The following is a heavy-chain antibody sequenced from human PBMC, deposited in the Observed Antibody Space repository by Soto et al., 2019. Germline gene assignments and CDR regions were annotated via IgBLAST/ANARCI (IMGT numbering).Heavy chain of an antibody. Sequence: PSETLSLTCTVSGGSISSGGYYWSWIRQHPGKGLEWIGYIQYSGHTYYNPYLKSRVTISVYTSKNKFSLKQSSVTAADTAVYSCASDPTGYSSSWYDYWGQGTLVTVSS. V-gene: IGHV4-31*03. CDR1: GGSISSGGYY. D-gene: IGHD6-13*01. J-gene: IGHJ4*02. CDR2: IQYSGHT. CDR3: ASDPTGYSSSWYDY.